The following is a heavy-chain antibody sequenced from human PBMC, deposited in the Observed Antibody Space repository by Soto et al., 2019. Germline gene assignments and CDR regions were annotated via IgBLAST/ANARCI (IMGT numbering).Heavy chain of an antibody. CDR1: GFTFSSYE. D-gene: IGHD3-22*01. Sequence: GGSLRLSCAASGFTFSSYEMNWVRQAPGKGLEWVSYISSSGSTIYYADSVKGRFTISRDNSKDTLYLQMNSLRAEDTAVYYCAKENNYYDSSGYYLYYYYGMDDWGPGTTVTVSS. V-gene: IGHV3-48*03. CDR2: ISSSGSTI. J-gene: IGHJ6*02. CDR3: AKENNYYDSSGYYLYYYYGMDD.